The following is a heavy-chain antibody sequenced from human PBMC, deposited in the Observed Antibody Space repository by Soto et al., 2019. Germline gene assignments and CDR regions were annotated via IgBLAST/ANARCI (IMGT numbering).Heavy chain of an antibody. Sequence: QVHVVESGGGVVQPGRSLRLSCETSGFTFSSYGMHWVRQAPGKGLEWVAVMSYDGNNIYYGESVKGRFTISRDNSKNTLYLQMNSLRGEDTAVYYCANDDGLWYLDYWGQGILVTVSS. J-gene: IGHJ4*02. D-gene: IGHD3-10*01. V-gene: IGHV3-30*18. CDR3: ANDDGLWYLDY. CDR1: GFTFSSYG. CDR2: MSYDGNNI.